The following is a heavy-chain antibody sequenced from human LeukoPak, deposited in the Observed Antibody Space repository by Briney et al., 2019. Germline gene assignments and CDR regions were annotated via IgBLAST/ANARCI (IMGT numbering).Heavy chain of an antibody. CDR3: ARGSHTTMIVVVITEY. CDR1: GFTFSSYG. V-gene: IGHV3-74*01. CDR2: INSDGSST. Sequence: GGSLRLSCAASGFTFSSYGMHWVRQAPGKGLVWVSRINSDGSSTSYADSVKGRFTISRDNAKNTLYLQMNSLRAEDTAVYYCARGSHTTMIVVVITEYWGQGTLVTVSS. J-gene: IGHJ4*02. D-gene: IGHD3-22*01.